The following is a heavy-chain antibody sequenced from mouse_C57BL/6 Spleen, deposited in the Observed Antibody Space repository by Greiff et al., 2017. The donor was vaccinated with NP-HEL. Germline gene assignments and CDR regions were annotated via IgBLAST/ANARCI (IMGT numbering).Heavy chain of an antibody. D-gene: IGHD3-3*01. V-gene: IGHV5-12*01. CDR3: ARERDVDAMDY. CDR2: ISNGGGST. CDR1: GFTFSDYY. Sequence: EVQRVESGGGLVQPGGSLKLSCAASGFTFSDYYMYWVRQTPEKRLEWVAYISNGGGSTYYPDTVKGRFTISRDNDKNTLYLQMSRLKSEDTAMYYCARERDVDAMDYWGQGTSVTVSS. J-gene: IGHJ4*01.